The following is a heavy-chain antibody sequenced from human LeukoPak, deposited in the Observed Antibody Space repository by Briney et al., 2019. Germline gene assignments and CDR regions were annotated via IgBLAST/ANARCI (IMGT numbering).Heavy chain of an antibody. CDR3: AKQLGYCSDGSCYFPY. CDR2: ISNNGGYT. D-gene: IGHD2-15*01. J-gene: IGHJ4*02. Sequence: GGSLRLSCAASGFTFSSSAMSWVRQAPGKGPEWVSAISNNGGYTYYADSVQGRFTISRDNSKSTLCLQMNSLRAEDTAVYYCAKQLGYCSDGSCYFPYWGQGTLVTVSS. CDR1: GFTFSSSA. V-gene: IGHV3-23*01.